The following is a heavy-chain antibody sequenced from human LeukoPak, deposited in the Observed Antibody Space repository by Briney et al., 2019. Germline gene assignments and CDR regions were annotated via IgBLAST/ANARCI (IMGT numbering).Heavy chain of an antibody. CDR2: INHSGST. Sequence: PSETLSLTCAVYGGSFSGYYWSWIRQPPGKGLEWIGEINHSGSTNYNPSLKSRVTISVDTSKNQFSLKLSSVTAADTAVYYCARGQQLVLNDAFDIWGQGTMVTVSS. V-gene: IGHV4-34*01. CDR1: GGSFSGYY. CDR3: ARGQQLVLNDAFDI. D-gene: IGHD6-13*01. J-gene: IGHJ3*02.